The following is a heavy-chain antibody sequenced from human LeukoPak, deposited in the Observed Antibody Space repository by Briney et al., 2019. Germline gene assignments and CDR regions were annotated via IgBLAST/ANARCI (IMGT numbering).Heavy chain of an antibody. J-gene: IGHJ4*02. CDR3: ARDALGSYDY. Sequence: GGALRLSCAASGFTFSNYARTWVRQAPPQGLEWVSTISNTGSDTYYADSVLGRFTISRDNSENTLYLQMNNLRAEDTAIHYCARDALGSYDYWGQGTLVTVSS. CDR2: ISNTGSDT. D-gene: IGHD3-10*01. V-gene: IGHV3-23*01. CDR1: GFTFSNYA.